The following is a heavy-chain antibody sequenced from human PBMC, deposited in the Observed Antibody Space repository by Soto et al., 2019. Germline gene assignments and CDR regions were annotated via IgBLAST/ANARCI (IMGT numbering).Heavy chain of an antibody. CDR1: GGSISSYY. J-gene: IGHJ4*02. Sequence: QVQLQESGPGLVKPSETLSLTCTVSGGSISSYYWSWIRQPPGKGLEWIGYIYYSGSTNYNPSLKSRVTISVDTSKNQFSLKLSSVTAADTAVYYCARVEMATRADPYFDYWGQGTLVTVSS. CDR2: IYYSGST. D-gene: IGHD5-12*01. CDR3: ARVEMATRADPYFDY. V-gene: IGHV4-59*01.